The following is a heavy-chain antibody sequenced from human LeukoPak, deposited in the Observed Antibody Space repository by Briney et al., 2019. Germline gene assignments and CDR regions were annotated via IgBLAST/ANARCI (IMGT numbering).Heavy chain of an antibody. J-gene: IGHJ4*02. CDR3: ARSPGATHRYSSSWPFDY. CDR1: GGSISSGSYY. V-gene: IGHV4-61*02. D-gene: IGHD6-13*01. Sequence: SETLSLTCTVSGGSISSGSYYWSWIRQPAGKGLEWIGRIYTSGSTNYNPSLKSQVTISVGTSKNQFSLKLSSVTAADTAVYYCARSPGATHRYSSSWPFDYWGQGTLVTVSS. CDR2: IYTSGST.